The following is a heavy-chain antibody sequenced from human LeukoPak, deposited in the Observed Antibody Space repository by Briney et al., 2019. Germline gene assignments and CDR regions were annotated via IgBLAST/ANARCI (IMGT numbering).Heavy chain of an antibody. CDR3: AIGYGSSAAVFDY. CDR2: INPNSGGT. Sequence: GASVKVSCKASGYTFTGYYMHWVRPAPGQGLEWMGWINPNSGGTNYAQKFQGRVTMTRDTSNSTDYMELSRLRSDDTAVYYCAIGYGSSAAVFDYWGKGTLVTVSS. CDR1: GYTFTGYY. V-gene: IGHV1-2*02. J-gene: IGHJ4*02. D-gene: IGHD1-26*01.